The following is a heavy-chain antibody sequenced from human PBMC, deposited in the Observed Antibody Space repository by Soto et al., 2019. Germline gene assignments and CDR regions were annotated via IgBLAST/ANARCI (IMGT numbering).Heavy chain of an antibody. CDR2: ISYDGSNK. CDR3: ARGGHTIFGVVILNYYYYGMDV. Sequence: LRLSCAASGFTFSSYAMHWVRQAPGKGLEWVAVISYDGSNKYYADSVKGRFTISRDNSKNTLYLQMNSLRAEDTAVYYCARGGHTIFGVVILNYYYYGMDVWGQGTTVTVSS. D-gene: IGHD3-3*01. J-gene: IGHJ6*02. V-gene: IGHV3-30-3*01. CDR1: GFTFSSYA.